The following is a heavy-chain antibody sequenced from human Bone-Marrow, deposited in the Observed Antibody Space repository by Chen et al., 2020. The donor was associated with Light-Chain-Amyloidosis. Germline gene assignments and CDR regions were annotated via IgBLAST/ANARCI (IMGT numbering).Heavy chain of an antibody. CDR2: MKNDGTTI. J-gene: IGHJ4*02. CDR1: GFTFSDHE. V-gene: IGHV3-48*03. D-gene: IGHD3-16*01. Sequence: DVHLVESGGGLVQPGGSLRLSCAASGFTFSDHEMNWVRQAPGKGLEWVAHMKNDGTTIYYADSVKGRFTISRDNAKNSLYLEMKSLRGEDTAVYYCARSLWYYFDSWGQGTLVTVSS. CDR3: ARSLWYYFDS.